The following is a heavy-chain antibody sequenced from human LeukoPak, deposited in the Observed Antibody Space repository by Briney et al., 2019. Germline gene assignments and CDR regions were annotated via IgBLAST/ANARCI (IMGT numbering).Heavy chain of an antibody. CDR2: INPKSGGT. CDR1: GYSFTGHY. J-gene: IGHJ5*02. D-gene: IGHD3-10*01. CDR3: ATERGGIEYYYGSGRPAFNWFDP. V-gene: IGHV1-2*02. Sequence: ASVKVSCKASGYSFTGHYMHWVRQAPGQGLEWMGWINPKSGGTNYAQKFQGRVTMTRDTSISTAYMDMSSLRSDDTAVYYCATERGGIEYYYGSGRPAFNWFDPWGQGTLVTVSS.